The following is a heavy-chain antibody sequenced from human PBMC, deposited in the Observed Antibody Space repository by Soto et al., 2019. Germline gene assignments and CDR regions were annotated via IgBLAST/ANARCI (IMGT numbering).Heavy chain of an antibody. CDR3: ARYLLRGYSYVSGFEP. J-gene: IGHJ5*02. D-gene: IGHD5-18*01. CDR1: GYSFTSYL. CDR2: IYPGDSDT. Sequence: GESLKISCKGSGYSFTSYLIGCVRQMPWKGLEWMVIIYPGDSDTRYSPSFQGQVTISADKSISTAYMQWSSPKASDTAMYYCARYLLRGYSYVSGFEPWGQGTMVTVSS. V-gene: IGHV5-51*01.